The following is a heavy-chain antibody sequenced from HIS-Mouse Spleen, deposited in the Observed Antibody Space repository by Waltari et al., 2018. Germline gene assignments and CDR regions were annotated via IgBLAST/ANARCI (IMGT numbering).Heavy chain of an antibody. CDR1: CGSISSSSYY. CDR3: ARDYGDNWFDP. CDR2: IYYSGSP. D-gene: IGHD4-17*01. Sequence: QLQLQESGPGLVKPSETLSLTCTVSCGSISSSSYYWGWIRQPPGKGLEWIGSIYYSGSPYYNPSLKSRVTISVDTSKNQFSLKLSSVTAADTAVYYCARDYGDNWFDPWGQGTLVTVSS. J-gene: IGHJ5*02. V-gene: IGHV4-39*07.